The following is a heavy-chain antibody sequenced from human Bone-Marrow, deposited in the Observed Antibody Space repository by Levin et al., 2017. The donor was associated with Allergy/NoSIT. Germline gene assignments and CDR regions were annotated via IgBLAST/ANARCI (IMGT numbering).Heavy chain of an antibody. Sequence: PGGSLRLSCAASGFTFSSYGMSWVRQAPGKGLEWVSTISDSGASTHSADSVKGRFTISRDNSNNTLYLQMNSLRAEDTAVYYCAKIGLLWVGELYPYWGQGTLVTVSS. CDR3: AKIGLLWVGELYPY. V-gene: IGHV3-23*01. D-gene: IGHD3-10*01. J-gene: IGHJ4*02. CDR2: ISDSGAST. CDR1: GFTFSSYG.